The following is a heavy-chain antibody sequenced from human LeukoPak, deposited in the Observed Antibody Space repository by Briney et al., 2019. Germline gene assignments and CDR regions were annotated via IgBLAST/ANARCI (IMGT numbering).Heavy chain of an antibody. CDR2: IYPGDSDT. V-gene: IGHV5-51*01. CDR1: GYSFTSYW. CDR3: ARMIYDYVWGSYRYTPFDY. D-gene: IGHD3-16*02. J-gene: IGHJ4*02. Sequence: GEPLKISCKGSGYSFTSYWIGWVRQMPGKGLEWMGIIYPGDSDTRYSPSFQGQVTISADKSISTAYPQWSSLKASDTAMYYCARMIYDYVWGSYRYTPFDYWGQGTLVTVSS.